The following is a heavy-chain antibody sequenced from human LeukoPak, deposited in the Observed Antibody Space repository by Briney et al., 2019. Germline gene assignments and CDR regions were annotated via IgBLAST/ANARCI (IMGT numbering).Heavy chain of an antibody. CDR3: ARVGSDFWSGYYIGY. CDR2: IYYSGST. J-gene: IGHJ4*02. V-gene: IGHV4-59*01. D-gene: IGHD3-3*01. CDR1: GGSISSYY. Sequence: SETLSLTCTVSGGSISSYYWSWIRQPPGKGLEWIGYIYYSGSTNYNPSLKSRVTISVDTSKNQFSLELSSVTAADTAVYYCARVGSDFWSGYYIGYWGQGTLVTVSS.